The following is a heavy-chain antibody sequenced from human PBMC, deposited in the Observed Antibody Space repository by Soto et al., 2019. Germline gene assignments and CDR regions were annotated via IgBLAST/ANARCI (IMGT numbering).Heavy chain of an antibody. D-gene: IGHD3-3*01. CDR2: INPDSGGT. CDR1: GYTFTIYY. CDR3: AREIRSGYYKYWYFDL. J-gene: IGHJ2*01. V-gene: IGHV1-2*02. Sequence: QVQLVQSGAEVKKPGASVKVSCKASGYTFTIYYMHWVRQAPGQGLEWMGWINPDSGGTKYAQKFQGGVTMTRDTSINTVYMELSRLRSDDTAVYYCAREIRSGYYKYWYFDLWGCGTLVTVSS.